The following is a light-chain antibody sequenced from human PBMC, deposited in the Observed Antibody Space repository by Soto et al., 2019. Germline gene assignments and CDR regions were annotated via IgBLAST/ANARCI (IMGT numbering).Light chain of an antibody. V-gene: IGKV3-20*01. J-gene: IGKJ2*01. CDR1: QSVSNTY. CDR2: HAS. Sequence: EIVLTQSPGTLSLSPGERATLSCRASQSVSNTYLAWYQQKPGQAPRLLIYHASSRATGIPDRFSGSGSGKDFTRTISVLEPEDCAVYYCQQYGSSATYTFGQGTKLEIK. CDR3: QQYGSSATYT.